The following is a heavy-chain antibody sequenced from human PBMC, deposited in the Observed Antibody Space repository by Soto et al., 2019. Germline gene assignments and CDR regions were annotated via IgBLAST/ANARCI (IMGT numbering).Heavy chain of an antibody. CDR1: GGSISSYY. Sequence: QVQLQESGPGLVKPSETLSLTCTVSGGSISSYYWSWIRQPPGKGLEWIGYIYYSGSTNYNPSLKSRVTISVDTSKNQFSLKLSSVTAADTAVYYCAREASRYSGSYYYFDYWGQGTLVTVSS. D-gene: IGHD1-26*01. CDR2: IYYSGST. V-gene: IGHV4-59*01. CDR3: AREASRYSGSYYYFDY. J-gene: IGHJ4*02.